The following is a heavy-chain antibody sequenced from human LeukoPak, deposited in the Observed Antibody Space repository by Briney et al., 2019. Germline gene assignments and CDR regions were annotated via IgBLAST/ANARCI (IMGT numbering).Heavy chain of an antibody. D-gene: IGHD2-2*01. Sequence: ASVKVSCEASGYTFTSYDISWVRQAPGQGLEWMGWISTYNGNTNYAQKLQGRVTMTTDTSTSTAYMELRSLRSDDTAVYYCARDKRCRSTSCCSLYTWFDPWGQGTLVTVSS. CDR2: ISTYNGNT. CDR1: GYTFTSYD. J-gene: IGHJ5*02. CDR3: ARDKRCRSTSCCSLYTWFDP. V-gene: IGHV1-18*01.